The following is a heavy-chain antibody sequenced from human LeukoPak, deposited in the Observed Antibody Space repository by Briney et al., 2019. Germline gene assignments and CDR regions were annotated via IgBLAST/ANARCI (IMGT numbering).Heavy chain of an antibody. CDR3: ARGGTTVTPGLLWFDP. CDR2: IYYSGST. D-gene: IGHD4-17*01. CDR1: GGSISSHY. J-gene: IGHJ5*02. Sequence: TSETLSLTCSVSGGSISSHYWSWIRQPPGKGLEWIGYIYYSGSTKYNPSLKSRVTISVDTSKNQFSLKLSSVTAADTAVYYCARGGTTVTPGLLWFDPWGQGTLVTVPS. V-gene: IGHV4-59*11.